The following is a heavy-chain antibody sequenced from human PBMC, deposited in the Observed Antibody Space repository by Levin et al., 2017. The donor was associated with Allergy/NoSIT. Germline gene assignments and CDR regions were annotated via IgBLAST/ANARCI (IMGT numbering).Heavy chain of an antibody. CDR3: AKKQGGTSGFSFDV. D-gene: IGHD1-1*01. Sequence: GESLKISCAVSGFTISEYAMTWVRQAPGKGLEWVSVITGGGFNTYYGDSVKGRFTVPRDDSKDTLYLDLNSLRAEDTAVYYCAKKQGGTSGFSFDVWGQGTMVTVSS. CDR1: GFTISEYA. J-gene: IGHJ3*01. CDR2: ITGGGFNT. V-gene: IGHV3-23*01.